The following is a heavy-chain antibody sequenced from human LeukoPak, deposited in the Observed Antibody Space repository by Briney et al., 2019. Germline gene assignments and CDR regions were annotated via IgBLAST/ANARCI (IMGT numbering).Heavy chain of an antibody. D-gene: IGHD2-2*02. CDR1: GFTVSSNY. J-gene: IGHJ4*02. CDR3: ARYCTSTSCSTPFDY. Sequence: GGSLRLSCAASGFTVSSNYMSWVRQAPGTGLEWVSVLYSGGSTYYADSVKGRFTISRDNSKNTLDLQMNSLRAEDTAVYYCARYCTSTSCSTPFDYWGQGTLVTVSS. CDR2: LYSGGST. V-gene: IGHV3-53*01.